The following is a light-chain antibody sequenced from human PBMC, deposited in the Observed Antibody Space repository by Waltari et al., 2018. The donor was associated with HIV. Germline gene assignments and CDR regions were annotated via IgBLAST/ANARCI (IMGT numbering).Light chain of an antibody. J-gene: IGKJ3*01. CDR2: AAS. V-gene: IGKV1D-12*01. CDR1: QGISSW. Sequence: DIQMTQSPSSVSASVGDRVTITCRASQGISSWLAWHQQKPGKAPKLLIYAASSLQSGVPSRFSGSGSGTDFTLTISSLQPEDFATYYCQQANSFLFTFGPGTKVDIK. CDR3: QQANSFLFT.